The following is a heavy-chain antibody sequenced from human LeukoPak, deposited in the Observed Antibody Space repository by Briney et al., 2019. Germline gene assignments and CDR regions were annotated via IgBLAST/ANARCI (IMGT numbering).Heavy chain of an antibody. Sequence: PSETLSLTCAVYGGSFSGYYWSWIRQPPGKGLEWIGEINHSGSTNYNPSLKSRVTISVDTSKNQFSLKLSSVTAADTAVYYCARGCSGGSCRALDYWGQGTLVTVSS. CDR2: INHSGST. CDR1: GGSFSGYY. V-gene: IGHV4-34*01. CDR3: ARGCSGGSCRALDY. J-gene: IGHJ4*02. D-gene: IGHD2-15*01.